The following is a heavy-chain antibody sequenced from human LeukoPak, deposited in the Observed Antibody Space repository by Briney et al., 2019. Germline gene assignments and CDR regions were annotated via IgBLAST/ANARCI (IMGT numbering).Heavy chain of an antibody. Sequence: QAPGKGXXXXXGINWNGGITVYAVSVKGRFTISRDNAKNSLYLQMNSLRAEDTALYYCAREGAYGSGRYFDYWGQGTLVTVSS. V-gene: IGHV3-20*03. CDR3: AREGAYGSGRYFDY. J-gene: IGHJ4*02. CDR2: INWNGGIT. D-gene: IGHD3-10*01.